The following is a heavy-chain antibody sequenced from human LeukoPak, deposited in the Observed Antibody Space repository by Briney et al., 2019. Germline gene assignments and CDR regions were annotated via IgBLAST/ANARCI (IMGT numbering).Heavy chain of an antibody. CDR1: GGSISSYY. Sequence: SETLSLTCTVSGGSISSYYWSWIRQPPGKGLEWIGYIYYSGSTNYNPSLKSRVTISVDTSKNQFSLKLSSVTAADTAVYFCARGWGSHSAYWGQGTPVTVSS. J-gene: IGHJ4*02. CDR3: ARGWGSHSAY. V-gene: IGHV4-59*01. CDR2: IYYSGST. D-gene: IGHD3-16*01.